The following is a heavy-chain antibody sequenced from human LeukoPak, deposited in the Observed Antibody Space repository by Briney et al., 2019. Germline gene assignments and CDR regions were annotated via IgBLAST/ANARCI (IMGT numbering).Heavy chain of an antibody. D-gene: IGHD2-2*03. CDR1: GYSISSDYY. CDR3: ASLGIVVVPAEGYYMDV. J-gene: IGHJ6*03. V-gene: IGHV4-38-2*02. CDR2: IYHSGRT. Sequence: TSETLSLTCTVSGYSISSDYYWGWIRQSPGKGLEWIGSIYHSGRTYYNPSLKSRVTMSVDTSKNQFSLKLSSVTAADTAVYYCASLGIVVVPAEGYYMDVWGKGTTVTVSS.